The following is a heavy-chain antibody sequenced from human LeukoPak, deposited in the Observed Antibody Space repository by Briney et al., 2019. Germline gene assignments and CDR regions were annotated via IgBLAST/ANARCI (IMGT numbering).Heavy chain of an antibody. J-gene: IGHJ3*02. CDR3: ARVLITMVRGAPGAFDI. D-gene: IGHD3-10*01. V-gene: IGHV1-18*01. Sequence: ASVEVSCKASGYTFTSYGISWVRQAPGQGLEWMGWISAYNGNTNYAQKLQGRVTMTTDTSTSTAYMELRSLRSDDTAVYYCARVLITMVRGAPGAFDIWGQGTMVTVSS. CDR1: GYTFTSYG. CDR2: ISAYNGNT.